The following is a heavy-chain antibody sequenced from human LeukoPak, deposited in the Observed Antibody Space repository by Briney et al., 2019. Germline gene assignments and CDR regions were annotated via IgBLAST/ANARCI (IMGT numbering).Heavy chain of an antibody. CDR2: IYVDGRTT. CDR3: VRDFRSADL. Sequence: GGSLRLSCVASGFTFSNYWMHWVRQPPGKGLVWVSRIYVDGRTTNYADSVKGRFTISRDNAKNTVYLEMNSLSVEDTATYYCVRDFRSADLWGQGTLVTVTS. V-gene: IGHV3-74*01. J-gene: IGHJ5*02. CDR1: GFTFSNYW.